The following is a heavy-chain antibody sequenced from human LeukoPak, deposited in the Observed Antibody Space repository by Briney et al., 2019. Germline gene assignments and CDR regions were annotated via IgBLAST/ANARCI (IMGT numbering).Heavy chain of an antibody. CDR2: FDPEDGET. V-gene: IGHV1-24*01. J-gene: IGHJ4*02. CDR3: ATLGLRFPGPIY. CDR1: GYTLTELS. D-gene: IGHD2-2*02. Sequence: GASVKVSCKVSGYTLTELSMHWVRQAPGKGLEWMGGFDPEDGETIYAQKFQGRVTMTEDTSTDTAYMELSSLRSEDTAVYYCATLGLRFPGPIYWGQGTLVTVSS.